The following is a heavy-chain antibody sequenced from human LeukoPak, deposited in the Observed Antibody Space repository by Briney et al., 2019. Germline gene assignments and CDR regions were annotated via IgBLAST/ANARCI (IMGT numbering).Heavy chain of an antibody. D-gene: IGHD3-16*01. CDR3: ARRSNAVGDFDL. CDR1: ADDFTSHW. CDR2: IYPGDSDT. V-gene: IGHV5-51*01. Sequence: GESLKISCKDSADDFTSHWIGWVRQRPGKGLEWMGIIYPGDSDTRYSPSFQGQVTISVDKSTNTAYVHWADLEASDIAIYYCARRSNAVGDFDLWGQGTLVTVSS. J-gene: IGHJ4*02.